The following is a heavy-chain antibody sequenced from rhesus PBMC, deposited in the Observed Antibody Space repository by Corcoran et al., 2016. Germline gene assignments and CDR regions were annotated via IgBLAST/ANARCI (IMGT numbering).Heavy chain of an antibody. Sequence: QVQLQESGPGLVKPSETLSLTCAVSGGSISDDYYWSWIRQPPGKGLEWIVLIYGNGGGTNYNPSLKNRVTISIDTSKSQFSLKLSSVTAADTAVYYCARDSSGWILFDYWGQGVLVTVSS. CDR3: ARDSSGWILFDY. D-gene: IGHD6-31*01. V-gene: IGHV4-106*01. CDR2: IYGNGGGT. CDR1: GGSISDDYY. J-gene: IGHJ4*01.